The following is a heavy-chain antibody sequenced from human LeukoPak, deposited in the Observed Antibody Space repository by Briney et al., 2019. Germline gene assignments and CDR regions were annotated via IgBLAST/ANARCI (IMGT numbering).Heavy chain of an antibody. CDR2: IRYDGSNK. CDR3: AKASLPYYYDSSGYYDY. Sequence: PGGSLRLSCAASGFIFSSYGMHWVRQAPGKGLEWVAFIRYDGSNKYYADSVKGRFTISRDNSKNTLYLQMNSLRAEDTAVYYCAKASLPYYYDSSGYYDYWGQGTLVTVSS. V-gene: IGHV3-30*02. D-gene: IGHD3-22*01. CDR1: GFIFSSYG. J-gene: IGHJ4*02.